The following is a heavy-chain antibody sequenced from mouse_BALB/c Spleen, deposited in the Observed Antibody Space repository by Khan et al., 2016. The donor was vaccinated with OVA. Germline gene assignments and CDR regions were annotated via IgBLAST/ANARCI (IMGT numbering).Heavy chain of an antibody. CDR3: VRVGGYDDSYYYAMDY. Sequence: EVELVESGGGLVKPGGSLKLSCAASGFTFTNFAMSWVRQSPEKRLEWVAEISSGGSYTFYPDTVTGRFTISRDTAKNTLYLEMTSLKSEDTAVYYCVRVGGYDDSYYYAMDYWGQGTSVTVSS. D-gene: IGHD2-2*01. J-gene: IGHJ4*01. CDR2: ISSGGSYT. CDR1: GFTFTNFA. V-gene: IGHV5-9-4*01.